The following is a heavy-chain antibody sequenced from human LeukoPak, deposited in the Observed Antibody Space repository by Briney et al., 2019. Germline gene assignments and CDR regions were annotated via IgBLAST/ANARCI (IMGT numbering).Heavy chain of an antibody. Sequence: GSSVKVSCKASGGTFSSYAISWVRQAPGQGLEWMGRIIPIFGTANYAQKFQGRVTITTDESTSTAYMELSSLRSEDTAVYYCAREGGSYYDILTGAAALGDYFDYWGQGTLVTVSS. CDR1: GGTFSSYA. V-gene: IGHV1-69*05. J-gene: IGHJ4*02. D-gene: IGHD3-9*01. CDR3: AREGGSYYDILTGAAALGDYFDY. CDR2: IIPIFGTA.